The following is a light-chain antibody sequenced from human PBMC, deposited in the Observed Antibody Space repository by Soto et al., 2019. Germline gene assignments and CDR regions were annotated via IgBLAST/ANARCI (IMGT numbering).Light chain of an antibody. CDR2: GAS. J-gene: IGKJ1*01. V-gene: IGKV3-11*01. Sequence: EVVLTQSPATLSLSPGERATLSCRASENVRTFVDWYQQKPGQAPRLLIYGASNRATGIPARFSGSGSGTDFTLTISNLEAEDFAVYYCQQHSHWPPWTFGQGTRVDIQ. CDR3: QQHSHWPPWT. CDR1: ENVRTF.